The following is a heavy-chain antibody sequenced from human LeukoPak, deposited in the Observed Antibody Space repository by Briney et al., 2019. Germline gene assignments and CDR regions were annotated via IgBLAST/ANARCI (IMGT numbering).Heavy chain of an antibody. Sequence: GGSLRLSCAASRFTFRYAWMGWVRHPPGKGLEWVGRIKSKNDGGTTYYAAPVKGRFTISRDDSENTLYLQMNSLKTEDAAVYYCSTYLSGFSLSIDYWGQGALVTVSS. V-gene: IGHV3-15*01. CDR1: RFTFRYAW. CDR2: IKSKNDGGTT. D-gene: IGHD2-15*01. CDR3: STYLSGFSLSIDY. J-gene: IGHJ4*02.